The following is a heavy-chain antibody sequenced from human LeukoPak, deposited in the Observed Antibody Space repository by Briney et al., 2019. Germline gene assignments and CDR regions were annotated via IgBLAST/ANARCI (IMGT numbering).Heavy chain of an antibody. CDR1: GFTFSTYG. CDR2: IRYGGSNK. Sequence: PGGSLRLSCGASGFTFSTYGMHWVRQAPGKGLEWVAFIRYGGSNKYYADSVKGRFTISRDNSKNTLYLQMNSLRAEDTAVYFCAKDKDPWKSTSISDFDYWGQGTLVTVSS. D-gene: IGHD1-1*01. J-gene: IGHJ4*02. V-gene: IGHV3-30*02. CDR3: AKDKDPWKSTSISDFDY.